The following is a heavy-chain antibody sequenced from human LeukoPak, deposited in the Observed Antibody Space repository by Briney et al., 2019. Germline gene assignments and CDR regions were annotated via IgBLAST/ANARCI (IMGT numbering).Heavy chain of an antibody. CDR2: IYHSGST. D-gene: IGHD2-2*01. CDR1: GGSISSSNW. Sequence: SSGTLSLTCAVSGGSISSSNWWSWVRQPPGKGLEWIGEIYHSGSTNYNPSLKSRVTISVDKSKNQFSLKLSSVTAADTAVYYCARSAAIVIVVVPAAIYFQHWGQGTLVTVSS. V-gene: IGHV4-4*02. J-gene: IGHJ1*01. CDR3: ARSAAIVIVVVPAAIYFQH.